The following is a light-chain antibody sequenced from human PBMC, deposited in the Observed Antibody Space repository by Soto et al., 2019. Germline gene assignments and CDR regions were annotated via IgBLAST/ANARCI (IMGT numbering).Light chain of an antibody. V-gene: IGLV1-40*01. J-gene: IGLJ3*02. CDR1: NSNLGAGYD. CDR2: GNR. Sequence: QSVLTQPPSVSGAPGQRVTISCTGNNSNLGAGYDVHWYQQLPGAAPKLVVFGNRNRPSGVPERFSGSKSGTSASLAITGLQSEDEADYYCQAYDYSLTAFVFGAGTKLTVL. CDR3: QAYDYSLTAFV.